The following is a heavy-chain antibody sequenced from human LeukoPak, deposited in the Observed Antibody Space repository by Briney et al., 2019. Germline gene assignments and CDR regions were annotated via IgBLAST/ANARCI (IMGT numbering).Heavy chain of an antibody. D-gene: IGHD5-12*01. V-gene: IGHV4-34*01. CDR2: INHSGST. CDR1: GGSVSGSSIVNYY. Sequence: SETLSLTCTVSGGSVSGSSIVNYYWSWIRQPPGKGLEWIGEINHSGSTNYNPSLKSRVTISVDTSKNQFSLKLSSVTAADTAVYYCARGDGHDDIDYWGQGTLVTVSS. CDR3: ARGDGHDDIDY. J-gene: IGHJ4*02.